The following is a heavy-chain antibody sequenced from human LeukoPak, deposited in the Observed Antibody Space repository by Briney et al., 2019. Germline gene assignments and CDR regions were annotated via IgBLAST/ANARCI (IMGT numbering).Heavy chain of an antibody. J-gene: IGHJ4*02. V-gene: IGHV3-23*01. Sequence: GGSLRLSCAASGFTFSSYAMSWVRQAPGKGLEWVSAISGSGGSTYYADSVKGRFTISRDNSKNTLYLQMNSLRAEDTAVYYWAEARYSSSWYVVWGQGTLVTVSS. CDR3: AEARYSSSWYVV. CDR2: ISGSGGST. D-gene: IGHD6-13*01. CDR1: GFTFSSYA.